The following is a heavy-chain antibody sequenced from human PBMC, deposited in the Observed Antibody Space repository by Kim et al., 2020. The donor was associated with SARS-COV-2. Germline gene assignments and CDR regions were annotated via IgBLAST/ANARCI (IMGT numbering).Heavy chain of an antibody. V-gene: IGHV3-48*02. Sequence: YADSVKGRFTISRDNAKNSLYLQMNSLRDEDTAVYYCARGYGSSGYHNDYWGQGTLVTVSS. D-gene: IGHD3-22*01. CDR3: ARGYGSSGYHNDY. J-gene: IGHJ4*02.